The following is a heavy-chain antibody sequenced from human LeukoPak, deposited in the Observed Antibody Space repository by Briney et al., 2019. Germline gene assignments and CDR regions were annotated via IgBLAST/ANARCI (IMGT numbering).Heavy chain of an antibody. CDR1: GGSISSYY. V-gene: IGHV4-59*12. CDR3: VTLRKRGGAFDN. Sequence: SETLSLTCTVSGGSISSYYWSWIRQPPGKGLEWIGYIYYSGSTNYNPSLKSRVTISVDTSKNQFSLKLRSVTAADTAVYYCVTLRKRGGAFDNWGQGTMVTVSS. J-gene: IGHJ3*02. CDR2: IYYSGST.